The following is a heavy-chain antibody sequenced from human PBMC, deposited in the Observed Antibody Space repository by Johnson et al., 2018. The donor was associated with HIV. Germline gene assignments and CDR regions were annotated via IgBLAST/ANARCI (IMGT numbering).Heavy chain of an antibody. CDR2: IKQDGSEK. Sequence: VQLVESGGGVVPPGRSLRLSCAASGFTFSRYGIHWVRQAPGKGLEWVANIKQDGSEKYYVDSVKGRFTISRDNAKNSLYLQMNSLRAEDTAVYYCAKRGDLYDSTASFDAFEVWGQGTMVTVSS. CDR1: GFTFSRYG. V-gene: IGHV3-7*01. J-gene: IGHJ3*01. CDR3: AKRGDLYDSTASFDAFEV. D-gene: IGHD5/OR15-5a*01.